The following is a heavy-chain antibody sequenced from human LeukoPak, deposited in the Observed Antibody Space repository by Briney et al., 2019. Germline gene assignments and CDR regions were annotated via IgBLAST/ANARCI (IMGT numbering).Heavy chain of an antibody. CDR1: GDSVSSNGAA. J-gene: IGHJ6*02. V-gene: IGHV6-1*01. D-gene: IGHD6-13*01. CDR2: TYYRSQWYN. Sequence: SQTLSLTRAISGDSVSSNGAASSSIRHSPSRGLEWLGRTYYRSQWYNDYAVSVKSRITINPDTSKNQFSLQLNSVTPEDTAVYYCARAHSSSRYGMDVWGQGTTVTVSS. CDR3: ARAHSSSRYGMDV.